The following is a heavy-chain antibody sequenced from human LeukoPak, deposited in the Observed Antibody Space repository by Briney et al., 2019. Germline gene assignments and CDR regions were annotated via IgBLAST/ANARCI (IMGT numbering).Heavy chain of an antibody. CDR2: IYYSGST. Sequence: SGTLSLTCAVSGGSISSSNWWSWVRQPPGKGLEWIGYIYYSGSTKYNPSLKSRVALSVDTSKNQFSLRLSSVTAADTAVYYCARVSRLGGYYFDYWGQGTLVTVSS. D-gene: IGHD3-16*01. V-gene: IGHV4-4*02. CDR3: ARVSRLGGYYFDY. J-gene: IGHJ4*02. CDR1: GGSISSSNW.